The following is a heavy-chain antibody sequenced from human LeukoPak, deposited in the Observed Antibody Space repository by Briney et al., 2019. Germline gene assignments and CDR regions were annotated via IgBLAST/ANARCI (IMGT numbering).Heavy chain of an antibody. CDR1: GGTFSSYA. D-gene: IGHD6-19*01. V-gene: IGHV1-69*05. CDR3: ARDPFPGQWLVLGYFDY. CDR2: IIPIFGTA. Sequence: GSSVKVSCKGSGGTFSSYAISWVRQAPGQGLEWMGRIIPIFGTANYAQKFQGRVTITTDESTSTAYMELSSLRSEDTAVYYCARDPFPGQWLVLGYFDYWGQGTLVTVSS. J-gene: IGHJ4*02.